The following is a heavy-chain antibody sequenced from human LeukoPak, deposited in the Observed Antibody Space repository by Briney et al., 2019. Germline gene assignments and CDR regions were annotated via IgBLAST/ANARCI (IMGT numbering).Heavy chain of an antibody. CDR1: GGSISSSSYY. V-gene: IGHV4-39*07. Sequence: SETLSLTCTVSGGSISSSSYYWGWIRQPPGKGLEWIGSIYYSGSTYYNPSLKSRVTISVDTSKNQFSLRLNSVTTADTAVYFCALQYRGPDSTGFFEYWGQGSLVTVSS. D-gene: IGHD3-9*01. CDR3: ALQYRGPDSTGFFEY. J-gene: IGHJ4*02. CDR2: IYYSGST.